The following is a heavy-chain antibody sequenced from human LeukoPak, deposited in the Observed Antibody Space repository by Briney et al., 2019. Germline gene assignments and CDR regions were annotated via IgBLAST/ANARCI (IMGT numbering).Heavy chain of an antibody. CDR3: ARDSRGVVPAEYFDY. V-gene: IGHV3-23*01. D-gene: IGHD2-2*01. CDR1: GFTFSSYA. CDR2: ISGSGGST. Sequence: GGSLRLSCAASGFTFSSYAMSWVRQAPGKGLEWVSAISGSGGSTYYADSVKGRFTISRDNAKNSLYLQMNSLRAEDTAVYYCARDSRGVVPAEYFDYWGQGTLVTVSS. J-gene: IGHJ4*02.